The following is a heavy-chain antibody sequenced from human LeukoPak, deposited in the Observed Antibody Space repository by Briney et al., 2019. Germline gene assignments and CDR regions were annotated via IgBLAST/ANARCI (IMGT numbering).Heavy chain of an antibody. CDR2: ISGSGGST. CDR1: GFTFSSYA. CDR3: AKLAMDIVVVVAATGTSGFDP. Sequence: PGGSLRLSCAASGFTFSSYAMSWVRQAPRKGLEWVSAISGSGGSTYYADSVKGRFTISRDNSKNTLYLQMNSLRAEDTAVYYCAKLAMDIVVVVAATGTSGFDPWGQGTLVTVSS. V-gene: IGHV3-23*01. J-gene: IGHJ5*02. D-gene: IGHD2-15*01.